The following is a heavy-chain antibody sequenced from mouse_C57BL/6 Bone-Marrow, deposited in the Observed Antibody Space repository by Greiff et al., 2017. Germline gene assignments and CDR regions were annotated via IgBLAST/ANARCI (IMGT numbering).Heavy chain of an antibody. D-gene: IGHD1-1*01. CDR3: ATHTVVATRGYFDV. CDR2: IYPGDGDT. J-gene: IGHJ1*03. Sequence: QVQLQQSGPELVKPGASVKISCKASGYAFSSSWMNWVKQRPGKGLEWIGRIYPGDGDTNYNGKFKGKATLTADKSSGTAYMQLSSLTSEDSAVYFCATHTVVATRGYFDVGGTGTTVTVSS. V-gene: IGHV1-82*01. CDR1: GYAFSSSW.